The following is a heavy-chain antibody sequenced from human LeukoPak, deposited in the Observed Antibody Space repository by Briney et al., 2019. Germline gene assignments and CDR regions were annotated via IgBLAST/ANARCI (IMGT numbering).Heavy chain of an antibody. CDR2: INPNSGGT. CDR3: ANTYALGNYYKGGFDP. J-gene: IGHJ5*02. V-gene: IGHV1-2*02. D-gene: IGHD3-10*01. CDR1: GYTFTGYY. Sequence: ASVKVSCKASGYTFTGYYMHWVRQAPGQGLEWMGWINPNSGGTNYAQNFQGRVTMTRDTSIRTVYMELSRLRSDDTAVYYCANTYALGNYYKGGFDPWGQGTLVTVSS.